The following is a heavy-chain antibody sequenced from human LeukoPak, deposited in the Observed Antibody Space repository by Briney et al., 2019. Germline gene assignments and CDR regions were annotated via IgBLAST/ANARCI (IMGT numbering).Heavy chain of an antibody. J-gene: IGHJ6*04. D-gene: IGHD3-10*02. CDR1: GFTVSSNY. CDR2: IYSGGTT. Sequence: GRSLRLSCAASGFTVSSNYMSWVRQAPGKGLEWVSVIYSGGTTYYADSVKGRFTISRDSSKNTLYLQMNSLRAEDTAVYYCAELGITMIGGVWGKGTTVTISS. V-gene: IGHV3-53*01. CDR3: AELGITMIGGV.